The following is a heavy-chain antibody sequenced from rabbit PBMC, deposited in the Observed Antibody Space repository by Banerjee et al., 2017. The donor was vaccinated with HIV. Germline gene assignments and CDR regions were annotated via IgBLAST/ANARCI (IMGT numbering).Heavy chain of an antibody. Sequence: QEQLEESGGDLVKPEGSLTLTCTASGFDFSSNAMCWVRQAPGKGPEWIACIYPDDDSTDYASWVSGRFTISLDNAQNTVDLKMTSLTAADTATYFCARREGYAGYPFAMFNLWGPGTLVTVS. V-gene: IGHV1S47*01. D-gene: IGHD6-1*01. CDR2: IYPDDDST. CDR3: ARREGYAGYPFAMFNL. J-gene: IGHJ4*01. CDR1: GFDFSSNA.